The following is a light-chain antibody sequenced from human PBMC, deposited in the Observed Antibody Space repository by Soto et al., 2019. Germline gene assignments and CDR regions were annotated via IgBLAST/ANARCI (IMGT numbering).Light chain of an antibody. J-gene: IGKJ1*01. V-gene: IGKV1-5*01. CDR1: QTISGW. CDR3: QQYKSYPWT. CDR2: DAS. Sequence: DIPMTQSPSTLSASVGDGVTITCRASQTISGWLAWYQQRPGKAPKLLISDASSLRSGVPSRFSGSGSGTECTLTISSLQPDDFGSYYCQQYKSYPWTFGHGTKVEV.